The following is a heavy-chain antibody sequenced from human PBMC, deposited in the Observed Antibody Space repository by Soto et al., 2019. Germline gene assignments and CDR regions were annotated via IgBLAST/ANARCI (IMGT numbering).Heavy chain of an antibody. J-gene: IGHJ5*02. D-gene: IGHD2-15*01. Sequence: AASVKVSCKASGYTFTRYTMNWVRQAPGQRLEWMGWINPDNGNTKSSQKFQDRVIITRDTSASTAYMDLSSLRSEDMAVYYCARGIATGQLDPWGQGTLVTVSS. V-gene: IGHV1-3*01. CDR3: ARGIATGQLDP. CDR2: INPDNGNT. CDR1: GYTFTRYT.